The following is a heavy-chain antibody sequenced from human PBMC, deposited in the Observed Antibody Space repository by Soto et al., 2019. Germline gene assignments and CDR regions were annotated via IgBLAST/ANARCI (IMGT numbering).Heavy chain of an antibody. CDR3: ASHLYDYVQVKWFDP. D-gene: IGHD3-16*01. CDR1: GGSISSSSYY. Sequence: PSETLSLTCTVSGGSISSSSYYWGWIRQPPGKGLEWIGSMHYSGSAYYNPSLKSRVTIFVDTPKNQFSLELSSVTAADTAVYYCASHLYDYVQVKWFDPWGQGTLVTVSS. V-gene: IGHV4-39*01. J-gene: IGHJ5*02. CDR2: MHYSGSA.